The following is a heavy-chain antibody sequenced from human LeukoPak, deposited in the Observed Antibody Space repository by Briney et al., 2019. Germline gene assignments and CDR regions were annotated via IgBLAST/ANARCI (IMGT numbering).Heavy chain of an antibody. J-gene: IGHJ4*02. CDR1: GGSISNSY. Sequence: SETLSLTCTVSGGSISNSYWNWIRQTPGKGLEWIAYIYYIGSTNYNPSLQSRVTISIDTSKNQFSLRLSSVTAADTAVYFCARLGSYHDFWGQGALVTVSS. CDR3: ARLGSYHDF. CDR2: IYYIGST. D-gene: IGHD1-26*01. V-gene: IGHV4-59*08.